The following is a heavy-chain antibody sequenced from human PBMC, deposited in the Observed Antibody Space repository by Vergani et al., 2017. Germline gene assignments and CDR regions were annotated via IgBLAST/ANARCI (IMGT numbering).Heavy chain of an antibody. CDR1: GDSISSGVYY. D-gene: IGHD3-22*01. CDR2: IYSTGST. Sequence: QVQLQESGPGLVKPSQTLSLTCSVSGDSISSGVYYWNWIRQHPGTGLEWIGYIYSTGSTHHNPSLRRRINMSVDTSKNQFSLKLNSVTAADTAMYYCARMGGYDEGDAFRIGYFDSWGPGSLVTVSS. CDR3: ARMGGYDEGDAFRIGYFDS. J-gene: IGHJ4*02. V-gene: IGHV4-31*03.